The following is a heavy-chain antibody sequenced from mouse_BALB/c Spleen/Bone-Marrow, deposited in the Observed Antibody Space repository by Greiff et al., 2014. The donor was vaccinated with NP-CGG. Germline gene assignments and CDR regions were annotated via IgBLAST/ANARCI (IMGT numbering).Heavy chain of an antibody. CDR1: GYSITRGYC. V-gene: IGHV3-1*02. J-gene: IGHJ2*01. D-gene: IGHD1-1*01. CDR3: VRETTVVADFDY. Sequence: EVKLMESGPDLVKPSQSLSLTCTVTGYSITRGYCWHWIRQFPGNKLEWMGYIHYSGYTDYNPSLKSRVSITRDTSKNQFFLQLNSVTTEDTATYYCVRETTVVADFDYWGQGTTLTVSS. CDR2: IHYSGYT.